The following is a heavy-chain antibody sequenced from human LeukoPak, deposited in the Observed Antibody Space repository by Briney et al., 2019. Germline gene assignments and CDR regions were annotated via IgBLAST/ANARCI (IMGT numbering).Heavy chain of an antibody. CDR3: AKKVDDAFDI. Sequence: GGSLRLSCAASGFTFSSHNMNWVRQAPGKGLEWVSFISSSSAYISYADSVKGRFTISRDNAKNSLYLQMNNLRAEDTAVYYCAKKVDDAFDIWGQGTMVTVSS. V-gene: IGHV3-21*01. CDR1: GFTFSSHN. D-gene: IGHD2-15*01. CDR2: ISSSSAYI. J-gene: IGHJ3*02.